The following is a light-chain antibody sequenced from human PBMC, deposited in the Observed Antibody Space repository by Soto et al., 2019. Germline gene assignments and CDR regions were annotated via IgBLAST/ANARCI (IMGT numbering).Light chain of an antibody. V-gene: IGLV2-14*01. Sequence: QSALTQPASVSGSPGQSITISCIGSSSDVGGYNYVSWYQHHPGKAPKLMIYEVSNRPSGVSNRFSGSKSDNTASLTISGLQSEDEADYYCSSYTSSSTVVFGGGTKLTVL. J-gene: IGLJ3*02. CDR1: SSDVGGYNY. CDR2: EVS. CDR3: SSYTSSSTVV.